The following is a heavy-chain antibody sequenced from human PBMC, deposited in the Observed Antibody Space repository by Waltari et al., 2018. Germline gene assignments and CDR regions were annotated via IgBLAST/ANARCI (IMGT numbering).Heavy chain of an antibody. J-gene: IGHJ3*02. CDR2: IIPILGLA. CDR1: GGTFSSYT. V-gene: IGHV1-69*02. Sequence: QVQLVQSGAEVKKPGSSVKVSCKASGGTFSSYTISWVRQAPGPGLEWMGRIIPILGLANYAKNFQSKVTITADKSTSAAYVELSSLRSEYTAVYYCASDNSRSGSYCSGGSCYRADAFDIWGQGTMVTVSS. CDR3: ASDNSRSGSYCSGGSCYRADAFDI. D-gene: IGHD2-15*01.